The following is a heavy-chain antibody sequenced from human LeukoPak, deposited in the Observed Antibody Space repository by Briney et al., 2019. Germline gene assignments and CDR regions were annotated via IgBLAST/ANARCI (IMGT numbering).Heavy chain of an antibody. CDR1: GFTFTSYA. Sequence: GGSLRLSCAASGFTFTSYAMRWVRQAPGKGLEWVSSISNTGGSTYYADSVKGRFTISRDNSKNTLYLQVNSLRAEDTAVYYCAKGPSISGTYHFDYWGQGTLVTVS. V-gene: IGHV3-23*01. D-gene: IGHD3-10*01. J-gene: IGHJ4*02. CDR2: ISNTGGST. CDR3: AKGPSISGTYHFDY.